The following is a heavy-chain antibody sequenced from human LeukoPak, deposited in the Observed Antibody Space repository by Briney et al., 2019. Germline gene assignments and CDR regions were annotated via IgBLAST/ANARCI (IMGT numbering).Heavy chain of an antibody. CDR3: TRIGIGIIGRDPVDY. V-gene: IGHV3-49*04. CDR1: GFTFRDYA. CDR2: IRSKTYGGAA. Sequence: GGSLRLSCAASGFTFRDYAMSWVRLAPGKGLQWVGFIRSKTYGGAADYGGSVKGRFTIYRDDSQSIAYLLMNRLEIEDTAVYYCTRIGIGIIGRDPVDYWGQGTLVTVSS. J-gene: IGHJ4*02. D-gene: IGHD2-21*01.